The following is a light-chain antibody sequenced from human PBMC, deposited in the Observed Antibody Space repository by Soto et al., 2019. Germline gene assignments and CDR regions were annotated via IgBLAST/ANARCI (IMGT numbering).Light chain of an antibody. CDR1: RNDIGAYEF. Sequence: QSVLPQPPSASGSPGQSVTISCTGTRNDIGAYEFVSWYQHHPGKAPKLIIYEVVQRPSGVPDRFSGSKSGNTASLTVSGLQAADEADYYCKSYAGSNTYVFGTGTKVTVL. J-gene: IGLJ1*01. CDR2: EVV. V-gene: IGLV2-8*01. CDR3: KSYAGSNTYV.